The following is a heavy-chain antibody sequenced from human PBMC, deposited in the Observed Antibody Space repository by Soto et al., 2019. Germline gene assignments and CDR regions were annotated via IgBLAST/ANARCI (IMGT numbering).Heavy chain of an antibody. J-gene: IGHJ1*01. D-gene: IGHD1-26*01. Sequence: QVQLVQSGAEVKKPGSSVKVSCKASGGIFSSYAISWVRQAPGQGLEWMGGIIPIFGTANYAQKFQGRVTITADESTSTAYMEVSSLRSEDTAVYYCARGRRELLLAEYFQYWCKGTLVTVSS. V-gene: IGHV1-69*01. CDR2: IIPIFGTA. CDR3: ARGRRELLLAEYFQY. CDR1: GGIFSSYA.